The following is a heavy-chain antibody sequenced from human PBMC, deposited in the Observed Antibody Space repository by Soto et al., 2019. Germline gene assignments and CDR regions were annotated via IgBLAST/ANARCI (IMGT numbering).Heavy chain of an antibody. V-gene: IGHV5-10-1*01. CDR2: IDPSDSYT. J-gene: IGHJ6*02. Sequence: PGESLTISCRCSGYSFTRYWISWVRQMPGKGLEWMGRIDPSDSYTNYSPSFQGHVTISADKSISTAYLQWSSLKASDTAMYYWARRSGGYYSYYGMDVWGQGTTVTVSS. CDR1: GYSFTRYW. CDR3: ARRSGGYYSYYGMDV. D-gene: IGHD3-3*01.